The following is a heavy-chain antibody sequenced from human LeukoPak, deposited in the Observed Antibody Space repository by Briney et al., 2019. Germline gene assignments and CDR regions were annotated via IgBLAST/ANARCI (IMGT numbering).Heavy chain of an antibody. CDR2: IYTSGST. D-gene: IGHD6-19*01. V-gene: IGHV4-61*02. Sequence: SETLSPTCTVSGGSISSGTYYWSWIRQPAGKGLEWIGRIYTSGSTNYNPSLKSRVTISVDTSKNQFSLKLSSVTAADTAVYYCARGSVSSGWYLNWYFDLWGRGTLVTVSS. CDR1: GGSISSGTYY. J-gene: IGHJ2*01. CDR3: ARGSVSSGWYLNWYFDL.